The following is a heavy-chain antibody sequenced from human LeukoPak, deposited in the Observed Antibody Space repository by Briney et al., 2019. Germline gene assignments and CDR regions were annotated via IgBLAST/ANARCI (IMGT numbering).Heavy chain of an antibody. CDR3: ARDRAGEGFDP. Sequence: KSSETLSLTCTVSGGSISSGGYYWSWIRQHPGKGLEWIGYIYYSGSTYYNPSLKSRVTISVDTSKNQFSLKLSSVTAADTAVYYCARDRAGEGFDPWGQGTLVTVSS. V-gene: IGHV4-31*03. CDR2: IYYSGST. D-gene: IGHD6-19*01. CDR1: GGSISSGGYY. J-gene: IGHJ5*02.